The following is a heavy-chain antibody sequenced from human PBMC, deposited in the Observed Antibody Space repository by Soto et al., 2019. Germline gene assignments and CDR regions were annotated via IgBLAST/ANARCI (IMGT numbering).Heavy chain of an antibody. J-gene: IGHJ4*02. D-gene: IGHD3-22*01. Sequence: QITLKESGPTVVKPTQTLTLTCTLSGFSLSTNEVSVGWIRQPPGKALEWLALLYWDDDKRYSPSLKNRLTIPKDTSKNPVVLTMTTMDPGDTATYYCAHRDSARFYFDYWGQGTLVTVTS. CDR3: AHRDSARFYFDY. CDR2: LYWDDDK. CDR1: GFSLSTNEVS. V-gene: IGHV2-5*02.